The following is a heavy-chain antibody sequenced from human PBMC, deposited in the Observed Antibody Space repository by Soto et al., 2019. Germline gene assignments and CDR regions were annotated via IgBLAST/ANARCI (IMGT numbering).Heavy chain of an antibody. Sequence: SVKVSCPPYGGTFGTYASSCVRQAPGQGLEWMGGIIPIFGTANYAQKFQGRVTITADESTSTAYMELSSLRSEDTAVYYCARVIVATIPSYYYYYGMDVWGQGTTVTVS. V-gene: IGHV1-69*01. J-gene: IGHJ6*02. CDR2: IIPIFGTA. CDR3: ARVIVATIPSYYYYYGMDV. CDR1: GGTFGTYA. D-gene: IGHD5-12*01.